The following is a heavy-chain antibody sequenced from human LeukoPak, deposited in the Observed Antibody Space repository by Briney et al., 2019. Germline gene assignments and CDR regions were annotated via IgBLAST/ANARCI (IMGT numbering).Heavy chain of an antibody. J-gene: IGHJ4*02. CDR2: LYSGCST. Sequence: GGSLRLSCAASGFTVGNNYMSWVRQAPGKVLEWVSFLYSGCSTYYADSVKGRFTVSRHNSRNTVFLEMNSLRPEDTAVYYCARPKFGGSPYFDYWGQGPLVTVSS. CDR3: ARPKFGGSPYFDY. CDR1: GFTVGNNY. V-gene: IGHV3-53*04. D-gene: IGHD3-10*01.